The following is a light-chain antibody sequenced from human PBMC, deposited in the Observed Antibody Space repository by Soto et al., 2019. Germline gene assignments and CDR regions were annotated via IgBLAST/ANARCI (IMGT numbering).Light chain of an antibody. J-gene: IGKJ1*01. CDR3: QQYYDFRT. CDR1: QGVSTW. CDR2: EAS. V-gene: IGKV1-5*03. Sequence: IQMTQSPSTLSGSVWDRVTITCRASQGVSTWLAWYQPKPGQAPKLLIYEASKLQSGVPSRFSASGSVRDFTLTITSLQPEDSATYYCQQYYDFRTFGQGTKVDIK.